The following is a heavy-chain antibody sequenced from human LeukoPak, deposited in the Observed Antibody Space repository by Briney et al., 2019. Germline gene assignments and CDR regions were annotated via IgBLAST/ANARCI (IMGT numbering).Heavy chain of an antibody. V-gene: IGHV3-20*04. Sequence: PGGSLRLSCAASGFTFSSYSMSWVRQAPGKGLEWVSGINWNGGSTGYADSVKGRFTISRDNAKNSLYLQMNSLRAEDTALYYCARERTARRDAGFDYWGQGTLVTVSS. CDR3: ARERTARRDAGFDY. CDR2: INWNGGST. D-gene: IGHD6-6*01. J-gene: IGHJ4*02. CDR1: GFTFSSYS.